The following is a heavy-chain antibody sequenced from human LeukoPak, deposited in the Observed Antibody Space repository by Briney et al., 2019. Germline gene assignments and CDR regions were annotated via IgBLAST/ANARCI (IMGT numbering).Heavy chain of an antibody. V-gene: IGHV4-31*03. CDR3: ARDTAMVSFDY. CDR2: IYYNGST. CDR1: GGSISSGGYY. Sequence: PSETLSLTCTVSGGSISSGGYYWSWIRQHPGKGLEWIGYIYYNGSTYYNPSLKSRVTISVDTSKNQFSLKLSSVTAADTAVYYCARDTAMVSFDYWGQGTLVTVSS. J-gene: IGHJ4*02. D-gene: IGHD5-18*01.